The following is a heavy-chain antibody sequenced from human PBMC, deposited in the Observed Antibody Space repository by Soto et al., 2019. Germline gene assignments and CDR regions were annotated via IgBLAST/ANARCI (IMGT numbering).Heavy chain of an antibody. D-gene: IGHD3-3*01. CDR1: GGTFSSYA. J-gene: IGHJ6*02. CDR3: ARGAIFGVVIIRDYYYYGMDV. V-gene: IGHV1-69*13. Sequence: GASVKVSCKASGGTFSSYAISWVRQVPGQGLEWMGGIIPIFGTANYAQKFQGRVTITADESTSTAYMELSSLRSEDTAVYYCARGAIFGVVIIRDYYYYGMDVWGQGTTVTVSS. CDR2: IIPIFGTA.